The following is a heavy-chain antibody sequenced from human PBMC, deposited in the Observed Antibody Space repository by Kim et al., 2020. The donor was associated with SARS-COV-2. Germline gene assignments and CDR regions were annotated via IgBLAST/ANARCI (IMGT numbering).Heavy chain of an antibody. D-gene: IGHD3-9*01. CDR3: ARGGGYDILTGPGWFDP. CDR1: GGSFSGYY. Sequence: SETLSLTCAVYGGSFSGYYWSWIRQPPGKGLEWIGEINHSGSTNYNPSLKSRVTISVDTSKNQFSLKLSSVTAADTAVYYCARGGGYDILTGPGWFDPWGQGTLVTVSS. J-gene: IGHJ5*02. V-gene: IGHV4-34*01. CDR2: INHSGST.